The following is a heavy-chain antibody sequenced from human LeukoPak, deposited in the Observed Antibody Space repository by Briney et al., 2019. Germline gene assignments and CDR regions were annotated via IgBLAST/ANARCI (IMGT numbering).Heavy chain of an antibody. CDR2: IYYSGST. D-gene: IGHD4-4*01. J-gene: IGHJ5*02. CDR1: GGSISSYY. CDR3: AGYMTTVTGNWFDP. V-gene: IGHV4-59*01. Sequence: SETLSLTCTVSGGSISSYYWSWIRQPPGKGLEWIGYIYYSGSTNYNPSLKSRVTISVDTSKNQFSLKLSSVTAADTAVYYCAGYMTTVTGNWFDPWGQGTLVTVSS.